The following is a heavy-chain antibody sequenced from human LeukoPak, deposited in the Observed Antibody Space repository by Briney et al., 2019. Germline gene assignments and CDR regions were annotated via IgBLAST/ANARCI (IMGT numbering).Heavy chain of an antibody. J-gene: IGHJ5*02. CDR1: GFTFSSYE. Sequence: GGSLRLSCAASGFTFSSYEMNWVRQAPGKGLEWVSSISSSSSFIYYADSVKGRFTISRDNAKNSLYLQMNSLRAADTAVYYCARGLLAEYYYGSGSYPNWFDPWGQGTLVTVSS. V-gene: IGHV3-21*04. CDR2: ISSSSSFI. D-gene: IGHD3-10*01. CDR3: ARGLLAEYYYGSGSYPNWFDP.